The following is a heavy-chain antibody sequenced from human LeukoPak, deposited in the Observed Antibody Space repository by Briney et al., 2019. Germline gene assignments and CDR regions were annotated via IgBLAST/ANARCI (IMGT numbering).Heavy chain of an antibody. CDR2: ISSSGSTI. V-gene: IGHV3-11*01. CDR1: GFTFSDYY. Sequence: GGSLRLSCAASGFTFSDYYMSWIRQAPGKGLEWVSYISSSGSTIYYADSGKGRFTISRDNAKNSLYLQMNSLRAEDTAVYYCARDFPYYYDSSGYYPGPFDYWGQGTLVTVSS. J-gene: IGHJ4*02. D-gene: IGHD3-22*01. CDR3: ARDFPYYYDSSGYYPGPFDY.